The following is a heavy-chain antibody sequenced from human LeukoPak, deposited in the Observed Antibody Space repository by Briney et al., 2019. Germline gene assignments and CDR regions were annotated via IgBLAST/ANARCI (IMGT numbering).Heavy chain of an antibody. J-gene: IGHJ4*02. V-gene: IGHV4-59*01. Sequence: SESLSLTCTVSGGSISSYYWSWIRPPPGKGLEWIGYIYYSGTTNNNPSLKSRVTISVDTSKNQFSLKLSSVTAADTAVYYCARSGSYAGFFDYWGQGTLVTVSS. D-gene: IGHD1-26*01. CDR2: IYYSGTT. CDR3: ARSGSYAGFFDY. CDR1: GGSISSYY.